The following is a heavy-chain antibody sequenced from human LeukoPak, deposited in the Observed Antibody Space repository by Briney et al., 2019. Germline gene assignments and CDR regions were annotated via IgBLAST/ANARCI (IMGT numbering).Heavy chain of an antibody. CDR3: ARDGSYDSSGYYHRFDY. D-gene: IGHD3-22*01. J-gene: IGHJ4*02. V-gene: IGHV3-30*02. Sequence: GGSLRLSCAASRFTFSSYGMHWVRQAPGKGLEWVAYIQYDGSNEQYADSVKGRFSISRDSSKNILYLQMNSLRAEDTAVYYCARDGSYDSSGYYHRFDYWGQGTLVTVSS. CDR1: RFTFSSYG. CDR2: IQYDGSNE.